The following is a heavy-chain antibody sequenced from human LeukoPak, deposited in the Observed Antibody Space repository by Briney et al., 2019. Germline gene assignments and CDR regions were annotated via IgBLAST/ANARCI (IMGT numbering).Heavy chain of an antibody. D-gene: IGHD4-23*01. J-gene: IGHJ4*02. CDR1: GFTFSSYA. CDR2: ISGSGGST. V-gene: IGHV3-23*01. CDR3: AKDPEATTVVIYY. Sequence: GGSLRLSCAASGFTFSSYAMSWARQAPGKGLEWVSAISGSGGSTYYADSVKGRFTIPRDNSKNTLYLQMNSLRAEDTAVYYCAKDPEATTVVIYYWGQGTLVTVSS.